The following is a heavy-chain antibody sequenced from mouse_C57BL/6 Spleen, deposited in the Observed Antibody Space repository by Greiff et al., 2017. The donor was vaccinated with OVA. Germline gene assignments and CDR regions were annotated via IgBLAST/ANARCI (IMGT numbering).Heavy chain of an antibody. J-gene: IGHJ2*01. CDR2: INPSTGGT. D-gene: IGHD2-14*01. CDR3: ARRHDSDY. V-gene: IGHV1-42*01. Sequence: VQLQQSGPELVKPGASVKISCKASGYSFTGYYMNWVKQSPEKSLEWIGEINPSTGGTTYNQKFKAKATLTVDKSSSTAYMQLKSLTSEDSAVYYCARRHDSDYWGQGTTLTVSS. CDR1: GYSFTGYY.